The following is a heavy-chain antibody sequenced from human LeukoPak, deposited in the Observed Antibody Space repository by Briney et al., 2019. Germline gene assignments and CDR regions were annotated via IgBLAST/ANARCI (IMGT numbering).Heavy chain of an antibody. CDR1: GFTFSSYA. CDR2: ISYDGSNK. CDR3: ARTHYGGNSYYYYYGMDV. D-gene: IGHD4-23*01. V-gene: IGHV3-30-3*01. J-gene: IGHJ6*02. Sequence: PGGSLRLSCAASGFTFSSYAMHWVRQAPGKGLEWVAVISYDGSNKYYADSVKGRFTISRDNSKNTLYLQMNSLRAEDTAVYCCARTHYGGNSYYYYYGMDVWGQGTTVTVSS.